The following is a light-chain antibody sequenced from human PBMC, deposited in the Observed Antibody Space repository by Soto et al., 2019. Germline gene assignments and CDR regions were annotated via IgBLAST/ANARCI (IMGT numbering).Light chain of an antibody. J-gene: IGLJ3*02. CDR3: SSFTTSSTWV. CDR2: EVS. Sequence: QSALTQPASVSGSPGQSITISCTGSSSDVGGYKYVSWYQQHPGKAPNLMISEVSNRPSGVSDRFSGSKSGNTASLTISGLQAEDEADYYCSSFTTSSTWVFGGGTKVTVL. CDR1: SSDVGGYKY. V-gene: IGLV2-14*01.